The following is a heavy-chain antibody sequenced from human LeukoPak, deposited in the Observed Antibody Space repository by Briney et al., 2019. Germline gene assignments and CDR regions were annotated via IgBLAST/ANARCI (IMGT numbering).Heavy chain of an antibody. CDR3: ARDRRYYYDSSGYPEYFQH. V-gene: IGHV3-20*04. Sequence: GGSLRLSRAASGFTFDDYGMSWVRQAPGKGLEWVSGINWNGGSTGYADSVKGRFTISRDNAKNSLYLQMNSLRAEDTALYYCARDRRYYYDSSGYPEYFQHWGQGTLVTVSS. CDR1: GFTFDDYG. J-gene: IGHJ1*01. CDR2: INWNGGST. D-gene: IGHD3-22*01.